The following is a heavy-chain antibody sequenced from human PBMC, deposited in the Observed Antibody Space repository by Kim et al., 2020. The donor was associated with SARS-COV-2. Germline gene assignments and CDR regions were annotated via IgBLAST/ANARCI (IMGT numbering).Heavy chain of an antibody. D-gene: IGHD6-6*01. V-gene: IGHV3-33*01. Sequence: GGSLRLSCAASGFTFSSYGMHWVRQAPGKGLEWVAVIWYDGSNKYYADSVKGRFTISRDNSKNTLYLQMNSLRAEDTAVYYCARDTLVLGYYYGMDVWGQGTTVTVSS. CDR3: ARDTLVLGYYYGMDV. CDR2: IWYDGSNK. CDR1: GFTFSSYG. J-gene: IGHJ6*02.